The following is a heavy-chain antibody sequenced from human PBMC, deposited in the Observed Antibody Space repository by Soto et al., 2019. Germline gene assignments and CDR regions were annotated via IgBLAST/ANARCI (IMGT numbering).Heavy chain of an antibody. Sequence: GGSLRLSCAGSGFIFSNAWMSWVRQAPGKGLEWVGRIKRKDEAETGDYAESVKGRFTISRDDSKNMLFLQMNSLKIEDTGVYYCGGWTSGHWGQGTLVTVSS. D-gene: IGHD3-10*01. CDR2: IKRKDEAETG. CDR1: GFIFSNAW. CDR3: GGWTSGH. J-gene: IGHJ4*02. V-gene: IGHV3-15*01.